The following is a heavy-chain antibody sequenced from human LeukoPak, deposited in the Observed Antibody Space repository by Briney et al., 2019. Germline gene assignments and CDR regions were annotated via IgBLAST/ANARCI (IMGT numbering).Heavy chain of an antibody. D-gene: IGHD3/OR15-3a*01. CDR3: ARFLRTGYWAHYWYFDL. J-gene: IGHJ2*01. Sequence: PGGSLRLSCAASGFTFSRYAMHWVRQAPGKGLERVAVISYDASNKFYADSVKGRFTISRDNAKNSLYLQMNSLRAEDTAVYYCARFLRTGYWAHYWYFDLWGRGTLVTVSS. CDR2: ISYDASNK. V-gene: IGHV3-30*04. CDR1: GFTFSRYA.